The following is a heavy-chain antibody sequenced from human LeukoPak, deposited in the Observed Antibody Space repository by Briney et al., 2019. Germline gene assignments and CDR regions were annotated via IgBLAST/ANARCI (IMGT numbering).Heavy chain of an antibody. CDR3: ARTSHPGYWYFDL. Sequence: GASVKVSCKASGGTFSSYAISWVRQAPGQGLEWMGRIIPILGIANYARKFQGRVTITADKSTSTAYMELSSLRSEDTAVYYCARTSHPGYWYFDLWGRGTLVTVSS. CDR1: GGTFSSYA. J-gene: IGHJ2*01. V-gene: IGHV1-69*04. D-gene: IGHD6-6*01. CDR2: IIPILGIA.